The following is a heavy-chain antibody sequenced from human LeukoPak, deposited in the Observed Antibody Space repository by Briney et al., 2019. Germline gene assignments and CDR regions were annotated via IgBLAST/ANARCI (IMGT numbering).Heavy chain of an antibody. CDR1: GGTFSSYA. CDR3: ARDRGSIVVPDSYYYYGMDV. CDR2: IIPILGIA. Sequence: ASVKASCKASGGTFSSYAISWVRQAPGQGLEWMGGIIPILGIANYAQKFQGRVTITADKSTSTAYMELSSLRSEDTAVYYCARDRGSIVVPDSYYYYGMDVWGQGTTVTVSS. D-gene: IGHD2-2*01. V-gene: IGHV1-69*10. J-gene: IGHJ6*02.